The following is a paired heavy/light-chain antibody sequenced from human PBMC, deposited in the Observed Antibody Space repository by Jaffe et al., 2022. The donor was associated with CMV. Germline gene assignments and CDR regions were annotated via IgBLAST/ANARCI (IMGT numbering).Heavy chain of an antibody. J-gene: IGHJ3*02. CDR3: ALGGCGGDCYPYDAFDI. D-gene: IGHD2-21*02. Sequence: QVQLVQSGAEVKKPGSSVKVSCKASGGTFSSYAISWVRQAPGQGLEWMGRIIPILGIANYAQKFQGRVTITADKSTSTAYMELSSLRSEDTAVYYCALGGCGGDCYPYDAFDIWGQGTMVTVSS. CDR1: GGTFSSYA. V-gene: IGHV1-69*09. CDR2: IIPILGIA.
Light chain of an antibody. CDR2: YDS. J-gene: IGLJ2*01. CDR1: NIGSKS. CDR3: QVWDSSSDHPVV. V-gene: IGLV3-21*04. Sequence: SYVLTQPPSVSVAPGKTARITCGGNNIGSKSVHWYQQKPGQAPVLVIYYDSDRPSGIPERFSGSNSGNTATLTISRVEAGDEADYYCQVWDSSSDHPVVFGGGTKLTVL.